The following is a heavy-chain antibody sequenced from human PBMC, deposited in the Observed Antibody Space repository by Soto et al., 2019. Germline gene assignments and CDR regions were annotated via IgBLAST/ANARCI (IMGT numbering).Heavy chain of an antibody. CDR3: ARGGGRSYDDSDY. CDR2: INSDGSST. Sequence: EVQLVESGGGSVQPGGSLRLSCAASGFTSSNYWMHWVRQAPGKGLVWVSRINSDGSSTSYADSVKGRFTISRDNAKNTLYLQMNSLRGEDTAVYYCARGGGRSYDDSDYWGQGPLVTVSS. D-gene: IGHD1-26*01. CDR1: GFTSSNYW. J-gene: IGHJ4*02. V-gene: IGHV3-74*01.